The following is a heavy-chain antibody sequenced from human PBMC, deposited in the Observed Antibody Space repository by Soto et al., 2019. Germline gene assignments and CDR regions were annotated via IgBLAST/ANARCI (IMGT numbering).Heavy chain of an antibody. J-gene: IGHJ6*01. CDR2: ISAYNGNT. CDR3: ARVWVGTTLAYYYGMDF. D-gene: IGHD1-1*01. Sequence: GASVKVSCKASGYTFTTYGINWVRQAPGQGLEWMGWISAYNGNTNYAQKLQGRVTMTTDTSTSTAYMELRSLRSDDTAVYYCARVWVGTTLAYYYGMDFCSQGTTVIVPT. CDR1: GYTFTTYG. V-gene: IGHV1-18*01.